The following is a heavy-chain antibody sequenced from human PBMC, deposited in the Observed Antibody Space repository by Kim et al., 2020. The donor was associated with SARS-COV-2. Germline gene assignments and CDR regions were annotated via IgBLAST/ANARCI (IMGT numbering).Heavy chain of an antibody. CDR2: IYHSGST. Sequence: SETLSLTCTVSGGSISSSNWWSWVRQPPGKGLEWIGEIYHSGSTNYNPSLKSRVTMSIDKSKNQFSLKLSSVTAADTAVFYCARAGILRSLDYWGQGTLVTVSS. V-gene: IGHV4-4*02. CDR1: GGSISSSNW. J-gene: IGHJ4*02. CDR3: ARAGILRSLDY. D-gene: IGHD2-15*01.